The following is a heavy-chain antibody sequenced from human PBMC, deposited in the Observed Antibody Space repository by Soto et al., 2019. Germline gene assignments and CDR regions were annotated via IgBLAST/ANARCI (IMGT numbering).Heavy chain of an antibody. D-gene: IGHD4-17*01. CDR3: ARGLTTVTTLLDY. CDR2: INHSGST. J-gene: IGHJ4*02. CDR1: GGSFSGYY. V-gene: IGHV4-34*01. Sequence: QVQLQQWGAGLLKPSETLSLTCAVYGGSFSGYYWSWIRQPPGKGLEWIGEINHSGSTNYNPSLKSRVTISVDTSTNQFSLQLSSVTAADTAVYYCARGLTTVTTLLDYWGQGTLVTVSS.